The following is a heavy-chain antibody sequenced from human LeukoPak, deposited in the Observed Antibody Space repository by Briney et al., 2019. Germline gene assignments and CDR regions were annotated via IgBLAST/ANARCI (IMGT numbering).Heavy chain of an antibody. V-gene: IGHV1-2*02. CDR3: ARDLFIAAAGLAEVDY. J-gene: IGHJ4*02. Sequence: ASVKVSCKASGYTFTGYYMHWVRQAPGQGLEWMGWINPNSGGTNYAQKFQGRVTMTRDTSISTAYMELSRLRSDDTAVYYCARDLFIAAAGLAEVDYWGQGTLVTVSS. D-gene: IGHD6-13*01. CDR1: GYTFTGYY. CDR2: INPNSGGT.